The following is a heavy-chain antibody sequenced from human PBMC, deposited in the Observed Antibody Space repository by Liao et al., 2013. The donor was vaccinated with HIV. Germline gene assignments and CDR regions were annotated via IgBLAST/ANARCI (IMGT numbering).Heavy chain of an antibody. D-gene: IGHD2-2*01. CDR3: ARGTDFDY. J-gene: IGHJ4*02. Sequence: QVHLQESGPGLVKPSETLSLTCIVSGGSISSYYWSWLRQSAGKGLEWIGRIHPSGNTNYNPSLKSRVSISVDSSTNRFSLLMTSMTAADTAVYYCARGTDFDYWAREPGSPSPQ. V-gene: IGHV4-4*07. CDR2: IHPSGNT. CDR1: GGSISSYY.